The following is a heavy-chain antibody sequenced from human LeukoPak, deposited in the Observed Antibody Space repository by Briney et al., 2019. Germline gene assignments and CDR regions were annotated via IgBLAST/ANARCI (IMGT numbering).Heavy chain of an antibody. V-gene: IGHV3-48*03. CDR1: GFTFSSYE. CDR2: ISSSGSTI. J-gene: IGHJ4*02. CDR3: ARDARWGKGGAAC. D-gene: IGHD3-16*01. Sequence: GGSLRLSCAASGFTFSSYEMNWVRQAPGKGLEWVSYISSSGSTIYYADSVKGRFTISRDNAKNSLYLQMNSLRAEDTAVYYCARDARWGKGGAACWGQGTLVTVSS.